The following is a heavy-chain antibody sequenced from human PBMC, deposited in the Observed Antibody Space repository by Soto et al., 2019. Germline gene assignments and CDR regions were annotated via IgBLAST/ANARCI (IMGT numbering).Heavy chain of an antibody. CDR3: ARGRLVRGQLVQSYYYYGMDV. J-gene: IGHJ6*02. CDR2: INHSGST. D-gene: IGHD6-13*01. CDR1: GGSFSGYY. Sequence: SETLSLTCAVYGGSFSGYYWSWIRQPPGKGLEWIGEINHSGSTNYNPSLKSRVTISVDTSKNQFSLKLSSVTAADTAVYYCARGRLVRGQLVQSYYYYGMDVWGQGTTVT. V-gene: IGHV4-34*01.